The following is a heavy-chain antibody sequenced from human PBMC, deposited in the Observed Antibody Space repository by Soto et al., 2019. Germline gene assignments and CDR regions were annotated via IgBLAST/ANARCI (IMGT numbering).Heavy chain of an antibody. CDR1: GFTFSSHG. CDR3: VRWGNWKVPDH. Sequence: QVQLVESGGGVVQPGTSPRLSCAASGFTFSSHGMHWVRQAPGKGPEWVAVIWYDGSTKYYADSVRGRFSISRDNAKNMLYLQMSSLRVEDTAVYHCVRWGNWKVPDHWGQGTLFTVSS. V-gene: IGHV3-33*01. CDR2: IWYDGSTK. J-gene: IGHJ4*02. D-gene: IGHD1-1*01.